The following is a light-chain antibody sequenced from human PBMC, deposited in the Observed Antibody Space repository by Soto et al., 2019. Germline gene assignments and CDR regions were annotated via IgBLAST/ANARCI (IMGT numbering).Light chain of an antibody. Sequence: DIVMTQSPEYLAVSLGERATINCKSSQNVLYSSNNKNLIAWYQQKPGQPPKLLIYWASTRESEVPDRFSGSGSGRYFNLTISSLQAEDVAVYYCQQYYSPTRYTFGQGTRLEIK. CDR2: WAS. CDR3: QQYYSPTRYT. J-gene: IGKJ2*01. CDR1: QNVLYSSNNKNL. V-gene: IGKV4-1*01.